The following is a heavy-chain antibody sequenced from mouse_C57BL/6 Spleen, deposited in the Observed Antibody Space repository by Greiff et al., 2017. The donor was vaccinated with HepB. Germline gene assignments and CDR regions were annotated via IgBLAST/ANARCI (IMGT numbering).Heavy chain of an antibody. CDR1: GYTFTSYW. J-gene: IGHJ2*01. CDR2: IHPNSGST. D-gene: IGHD1-1*01. Sequence: VQLQQSGAELVKPGASVKLSCKASGYTFTSYWMHWVKQRPGQGLEWIGMIHPNSGSTNYNEKFKSKATLTVDKSSSTAYMQLSSLTSEDSAVYYCARSVITTVDYWGQGTTLTVSS. CDR3: ARSVITTVDY. V-gene: IGHV1-64*01.